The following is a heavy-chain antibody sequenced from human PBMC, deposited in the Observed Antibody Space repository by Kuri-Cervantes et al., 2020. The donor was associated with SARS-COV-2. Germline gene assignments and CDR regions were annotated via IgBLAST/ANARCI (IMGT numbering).Heavy chain of an antibody. CDR3: ARDGVYGSGTRYYYYYGMDV. V-gene: IGHV4-39*02. D-gene: IGHD3-10*01. J-gene: IGHJ6*02. CDR2: ISYSGSD. Sequence: SETLSLTCTVSGGSISSGSYHWGWIRQPPGKGLEWIASISYSGSDYYSPSLKGRVTVSVDTSRNQFSLKLSSVTAADTAVYYCARDGVYGSGTRYYYYYGMDVWGQGTTVTVS. CDR1: GGSISSGSYH.